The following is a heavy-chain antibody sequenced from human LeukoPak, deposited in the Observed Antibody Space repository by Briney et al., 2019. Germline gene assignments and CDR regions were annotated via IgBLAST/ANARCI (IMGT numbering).Heavy chain of an antibody. V-gene: IGHV3-30*03. CDR1: GFTFNIHG. J-gene: IGHJ4*02. Sequence: GGSLRLSCVASGFTFNIHGMHWVRQAPNKGLEWVAVISHDGNHQYYGGSVKGRFTVARDNSKNTLYLQMNSLTVEDTAVNFCARDHSGWDYFDYWGQGTVVSVSS. D-gene: IGHD1-26*01. CDR3: ARDHSGWDYFDY. CDR2: ISHDGNHQ.